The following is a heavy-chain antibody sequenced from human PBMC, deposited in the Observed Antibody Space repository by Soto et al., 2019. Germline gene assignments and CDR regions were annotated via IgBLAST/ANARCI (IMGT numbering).Heavy chain of an antibody. CDR3: AMSPYYDSSGYYPNWFDP. Sequence: QVQLVQSGAEVKKPGASVKVSCKASGYTFTSYGISWVRQAPGQGLEWMGWISAYNGNTNYAQKLQGRVTMTTDTSTSTAYMELRSLRYDDTAVYYCAMSPYYDSSGYYPNWFDPWGQGTLVTVSS. V-gene: IGHV1-18*01. J-gene: IGHJ5*02. D-gene: IGHD3-22*01. CDR1: GYTFTSYG. CDR2: ISAYNGNT.